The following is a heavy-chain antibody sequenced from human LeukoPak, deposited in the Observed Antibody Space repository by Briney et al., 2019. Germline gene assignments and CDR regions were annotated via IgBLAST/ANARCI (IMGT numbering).Heavy chain of an antibody. CDR2: IYYSGST. J-gene: IGHJ6*03. CDR3: ARTVSPRWNCGGDCYSWYYYYYYMDV. D-gene: IGHD2-21*02. CDR1: GGSISSYY. Sequence: SETLSLTGTVSGGSISSYYWSWIRQPPGKGLEWIGYIYYSGSTNYNPSLKSRVTISVDTSKNQFSLKLSSVTAADTAVYYCARTVSPRWNCGGDCYSWYYYYYYMDVWGKGTTVTVSS. V-gene: IGHV4-59*01.